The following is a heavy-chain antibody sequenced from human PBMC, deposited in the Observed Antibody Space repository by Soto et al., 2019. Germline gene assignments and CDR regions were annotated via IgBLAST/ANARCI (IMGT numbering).Heavy chain of an antibody. J-gene: IGHJ3*02. CDR2: IYFSGIT. Sequence: LSLTCTVSGGSISGYFWSWIRQPPGKGLDWVGYIYFSGITNYNPSLKSRVSLLVDTSKNYFSLSLNSVTAADTAVYYCARARSGYNIDAFDIWGQGKMVTVSS. CDR1: GGSISGYF. D-gene: IGHD5-12*01. V-gene: IGHV4-59*01. CDR3: ARARSGYNIDAFDI.